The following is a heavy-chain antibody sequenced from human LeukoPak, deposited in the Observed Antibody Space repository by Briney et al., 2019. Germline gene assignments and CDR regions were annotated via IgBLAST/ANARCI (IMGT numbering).Heavy chain of an antibody. CDR3: ARDRPVGSSRYRYFDY. J-gene: IGHJ4*02. D-gene: IGHD6-13*01. V-gene: IGHV3-30*04. CDR2: ISYDGRNK. CDR1: GFTFSSYA. Sequence: GGSLRLSCAASGFTFSSYAMHWVRQAPGKGLEWVAVISYDGRNKYYADSVKGRFTISRDNSKNTLYLQMNSLRAEDTAVYYCARDRPVGSSRYRYFDYWGQGTLVTVSS.